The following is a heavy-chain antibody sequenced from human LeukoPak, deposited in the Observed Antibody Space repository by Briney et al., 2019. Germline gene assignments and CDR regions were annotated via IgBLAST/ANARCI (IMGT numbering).Heavy chain of an antibody. CDR3: ARKRVSYGSGSYYTYFDY. Sequence: GASVKVSCKASGYTFTSYDINWVRQAPGQGLEWMGWISAYNGNTNYAQKLQGRVTMTTDTSTSTAYMELRSLRSDDTAVYYCARKRVSYGSGSYYTYFDYWGQGTLVTVSS. CDR1: GYTFTSYD. V-gene: IGHV1-18*01. J-gene: IGHJ4*02. D-gene: IGHD3-10*01. CDR2: ISAYNGNT.